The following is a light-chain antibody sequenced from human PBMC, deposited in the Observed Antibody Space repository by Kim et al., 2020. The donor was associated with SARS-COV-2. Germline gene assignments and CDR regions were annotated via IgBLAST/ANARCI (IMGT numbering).Light chain of an antibody. V-gene: IGLV7-46*01. CDR2: DTD. Sequence: PGGTFTFPCGSSTGAVTSGHFPYGFQRRPGQAPTSLIYDTDKRHSWTPARFSGSLRGAKAALTLSGAQPDDEAEYYCLLAYRGARVFGGGTQLTVL. CDR3: LLAYRGARV. J-gene: IGLJ3*02. CDR1: TGAVTSGHF.